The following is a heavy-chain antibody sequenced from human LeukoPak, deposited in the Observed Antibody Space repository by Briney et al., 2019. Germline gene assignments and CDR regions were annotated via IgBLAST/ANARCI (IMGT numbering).Heavy chain of an antibody. V-gene: IGHV3-21*01. CDR3: ARGDIAVATCFDY. J-gene: IGHJ4*02. D-gene: IGHD6-19*01. CDR2: ISSSSSYI. CDR1: GFTFSAYS. Sequence: GGSLRLSCAASGFTFSAYSMNWVRQAPGKGLEWVSSISSSSSYIYYADSLKGRFTISRDNAKNSLYLQMNSLRAEDTAVYYCARGDIAVATCFDYWGQGTLVTVSS.